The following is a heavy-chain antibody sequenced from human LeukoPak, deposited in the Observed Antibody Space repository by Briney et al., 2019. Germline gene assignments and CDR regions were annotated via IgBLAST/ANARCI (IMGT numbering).Heavy chain of an antibody. V-gene: IGHV3-23*01. Sequence: GGSLRLSCLTSGFTFSTNAMSWVRQAPGKGREWISGISGSGASTYYADSVTGRFTISRDNSRNTLYLQMNSLRGDDTAVYYCAKDVGKWESLHFFDYWGQGTLVTVSS. CDR2: ISGSGAST. D-gene: IGHD1-26*01. J-gene: IGHJ4*02. CDR1: GFTFSTNA. CDR3: AKDVGKWESLHFFDY.